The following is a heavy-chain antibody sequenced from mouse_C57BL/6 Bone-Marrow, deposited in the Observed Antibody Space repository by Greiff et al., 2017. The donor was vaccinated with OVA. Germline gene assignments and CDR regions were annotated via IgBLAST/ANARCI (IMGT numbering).Heavy chain of an antibody. CDR2: IDPSDSYT. CDR1: GYTFTSYW. Sequence: VQMQQPGAELVMPGASVKLSCKASGYTFTSYWMHWVKQRPGQGLEWIGEIDPSDSYTNYNQKFKGKSTLTVDKSSSTVYMQLSSLTSEDSAVYYCARLGYYGSSLFDYWGQGTTLTVSS. V-gene: IGHV1-69*01. D-gene: IGHD1-1*01. J-gene: IGHJ2*01. CDR3: ARLGYYGSSLFDY.